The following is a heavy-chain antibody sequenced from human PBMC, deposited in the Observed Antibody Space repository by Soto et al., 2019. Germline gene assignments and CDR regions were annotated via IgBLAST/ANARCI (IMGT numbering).Heavy chain of an antibody. CDR3: AKDLSIAVAGTISGIDY. D-gene: IGHD6-19*01. J-gene: IGHJ4*02. CDR1: GFTFSSYG. V-gene: IGHV3-30*18. Sequence: QVQLVESGGGVVQPGRSLRLSCAASGFTFSSYGMHWVRQAPGKGLEWVAVISYDGSNKYYADSEKGRFTISRDNSKNTLYLQMNSLRAEDTAVYYCAKDLSIAVAGTISGIDYWGQGTLVTVSS. CDR2: ISYDGSNK.